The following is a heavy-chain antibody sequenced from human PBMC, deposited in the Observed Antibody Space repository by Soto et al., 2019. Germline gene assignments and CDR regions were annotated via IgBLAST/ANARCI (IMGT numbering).Heavy chain of an antibody. Sequence: GGSLRLSCAASGFTFSSYWMSWVRQAPGKGLEWVANIKQDGSEKYYVDSVKGRFTISRDNAKNSLYLQMNSLRAEDTAVYYCATDSSGWTPTLAASFDYWGQGTLVTVSS. CDR1: GFTFSSYW. CDR3: ATDSSGWTPTLAASFDY. D-gene: IGHD6-19*01. CDR2: IKQDGSEK. V-gene: IGHV3-7*01. J-gene: IGHJ4*02.